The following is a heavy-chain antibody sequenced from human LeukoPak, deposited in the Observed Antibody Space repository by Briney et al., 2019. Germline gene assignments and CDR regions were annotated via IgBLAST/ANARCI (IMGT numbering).Heavy chain of an antibody. CDR1: GFTFSSYW. J-gene: IGHJ4*02. V-gene: IGHV3-74*01. D-gene: IGHD5-12*01. CDR2: INSDGSST. CDR3: ARGSGFETGDY. Sequence: GGSLRLSCAASGFTFSSYWMHWVRQAPGKGLVWVSRINSDGSSTSYADSVKGRFTISRDNAKNTLYLQMNSLRAEDTAIYYCARGSGFETGDYWGQGTLVTVSS.